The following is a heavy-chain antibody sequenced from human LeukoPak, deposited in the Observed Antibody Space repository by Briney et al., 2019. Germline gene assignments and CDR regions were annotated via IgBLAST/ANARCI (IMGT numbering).Heavy chain of an antibody. CDR1: GYSISSGYY. Sequence: SETLSLTCTVSGYSISSGYYWGWIRQPPGKGLEWIGSIYHSGRTFYNPSLKSRVSISIDKSKNQFSLKLTSVTAADTAVYYCARDKGTTLRTKDYWGQGTLVTVSS. CDR3: ARDKGTTLRTKDY. CDR2: IYHSGRT. D-gene: IGHD2/OR15-2a*01. J-gene: IGHJ4*02. V-gene: IGHV4-38-2*02.